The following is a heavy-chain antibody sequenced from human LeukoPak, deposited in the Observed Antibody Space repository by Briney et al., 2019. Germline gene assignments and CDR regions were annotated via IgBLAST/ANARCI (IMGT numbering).Heavy chain of an antibody. V-gene: IGHV1-69*05. CDR3: ASRPYYYGSGQYYFDY. D-gene: IGHD3-10*01. CDR2: VIPIFGTA. J-gene: IGHJ4*02. CDR1: GGTFSSYA. Sequence: SVKVSCKASGGTFSSYAISWVRQAPGQGLEWMGRVIPIFGTANYAQKFQGRVTITTDESTSTAYMELSSLRSEDTAVYYCASRPYYYGSGQYYFDYWGQGTLVTVSS.